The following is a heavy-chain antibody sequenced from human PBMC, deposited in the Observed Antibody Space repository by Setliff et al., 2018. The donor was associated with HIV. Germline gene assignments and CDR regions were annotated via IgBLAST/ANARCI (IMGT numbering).Heavy chain of an antibody. V-gene: IGHV3-74*01. CDR1: GFIFSNYW. CDR3: ARHSDWYGNDAFDI. D-gene: IGHD6-19*01. Sequence: GGSLRLSCAASGFIFSNYWMHWVRQAPGKGLVWVSRINSDGSSISYADSVKGRFTISRDDAKNTLYLQMNSLRGEDTAVYYCARHSDWYGNDAFDIWGQGTRVTVSS. J-gene: IGHJ3*02. CDR2: INSDGSSI.